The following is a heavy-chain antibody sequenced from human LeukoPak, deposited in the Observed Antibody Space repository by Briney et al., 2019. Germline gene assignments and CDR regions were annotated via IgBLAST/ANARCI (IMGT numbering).Heavy chain of an antibody. J-gene: IGHJ4*02. Sequence: SETLSLTCTVSGGSISSSSYYWGWIRQPPGKGLEWIGSIYYSGSTYYNPSLKSRVTISVDTSKNQFSLKLSSVTAADTAVYYCARGGGDGYNRKRPDYWGQGTLVTVSS. V-gene: IGHV4-39*07. CDR3: ARGGGDGYNRKRPDY. CDR1: GGSISSSSYY. D-gene: IGHD5-24*01. CDR2: IYYSGST.